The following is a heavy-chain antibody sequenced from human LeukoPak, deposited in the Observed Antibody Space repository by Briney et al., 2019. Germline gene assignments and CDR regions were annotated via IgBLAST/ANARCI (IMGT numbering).Heavy chain of an antibody. J-gene: IGHJ4*02. Sequence: GGSLRLSCAASGFTFSSYAMSWVRQAPGKGLDWVSSINGGGGSTYYADSVKGRFTISRDNSKNTLYLQMNSLRAEDTAVYYCAKIGANIGFWGQGTLVTVSS. D-gene: IGHD4/OR15-4a*01. CDR3: AKIGANIGF. V-gene: IGHV3-23*01. CDR1: GFTFSSYA. CDR2: INGGGGST.